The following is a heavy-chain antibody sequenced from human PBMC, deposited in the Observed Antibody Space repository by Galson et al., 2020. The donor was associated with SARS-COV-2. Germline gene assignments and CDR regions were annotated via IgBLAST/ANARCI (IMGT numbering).Heavy chain of an antibody. Sequence: ASVTVSCKASGYTFNNYALNWVRQAPGQGLEWMAWITTNTGNPTYAQGFTGRFVFSLDTSISTAYLQISSLKAEDTAVYYCARGAGAWFGELLDYWGQGTLVTVSS. CDR1: GYTFNNYA. D-gene: IGHD3-10*01. J-gene: IGHJ4*02. CDR2: ITTNTGNP. V-gene: IGHV7-4-1*02. CDR3: ARGAGAWFGELLDY.